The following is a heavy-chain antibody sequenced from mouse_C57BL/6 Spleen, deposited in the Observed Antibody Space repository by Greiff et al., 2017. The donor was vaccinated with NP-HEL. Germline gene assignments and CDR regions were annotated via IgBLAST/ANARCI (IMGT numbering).Heavy chain of an antibody. J-gene: IGHJ1*03. D-gene: IGHD1-1*01. V-gene: IGHV1-26*01. CDR2: INPNNGGT. Sequence: VQLQQSGPELVKPGASVKISCKASGYTFTDYYMNWVKQSHGKSLEWIGDINPNNGGTSYNQKFKGKATLTVDKSSSTAYMELRSLTSEDSAVYYCARSVTTVVDWYFDVWGTGTTVTVSS. CDR3: ARSVTTVVDWYFDV. CDR1: GYTFTDYY.